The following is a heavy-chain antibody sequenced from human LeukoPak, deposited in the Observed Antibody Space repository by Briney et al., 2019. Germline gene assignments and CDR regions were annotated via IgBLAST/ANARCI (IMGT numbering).Heavy chain of an antibody. Sequence: SETLSLTCSVSRGSISSPNYYWGWIRQSPGKGLEWIGNIFYSGTTYYNPSLPSLKSRVTILIDTSKNQFSLRPRSVTAANTAVYYCASLRKRGGAFDLWGQGKVVTVFS. CDR1: RGSISSPNYY. V-gene: IGHV4-39*07. CDR2: IFYSGTT. J-gene: IGHJ3*01. CDR3: ASLRKRGGAFDL.